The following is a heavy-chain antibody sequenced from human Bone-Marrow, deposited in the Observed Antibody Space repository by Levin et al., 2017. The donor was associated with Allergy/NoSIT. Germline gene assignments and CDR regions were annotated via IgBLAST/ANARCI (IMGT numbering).Heavy chain of an antibody. V-gene: IGHV3-73*01. J-gene: IGHJ4*02. CDR1: GFIFSGAV. CDR3: TYYYDSSGYYYPFES. D-gene: IGHD3-22*01. Sequence: KVSCETSGFIFSGAVLHWVRQASGKGLEWIGRIRSKANNYATEYSGSLKGRFTITRDDSKNTAYLEMSSLRIEDTAMYYCTYYYDSSGYYYPFESWGQGTLVTVSS. CDR2: IRSKANNYAT.